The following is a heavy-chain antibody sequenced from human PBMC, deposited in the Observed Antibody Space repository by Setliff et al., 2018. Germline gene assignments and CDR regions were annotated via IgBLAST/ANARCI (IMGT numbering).Heavy chain of an antibody. CDR2: IYHSGST. J-gene: IGHJ3*02. D-gene: IGHD3-3*01. CDR1: GGSISSSNW. CDR3: ARDLTYYDFWSGYYSPRAFDI. Sequence: SETLSLTCAVSGGSISSSNWWSWVRQPPGKGLEWIGEIYHSGSTNYNPSLKSRVTISVDKSKNQFSLKLSSVTAADTAVYYCARDLTYYDFWSGYYSPRAFDIWGQGTMGTVSS. V-gene: IGHV4-4*02.